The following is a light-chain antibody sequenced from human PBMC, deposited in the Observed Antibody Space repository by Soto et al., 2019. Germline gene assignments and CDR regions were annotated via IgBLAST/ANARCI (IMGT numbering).Light chain of an antibody. CDR1: QGISNY. CDR3: QKYNSAHRT. J-gene: IGKJ1*01. CDR2: AGS. V-gene: IGKV1-27*01. Sequence: DIQMTQSPSSLSASVGDRVTITCRASQGISNYLAWYQQKPGKVPKLLIYAGSTLQSGVPSRFSGSGSGTDFTLTISSLQPEDAATYHCQKYNSAHRTFGQGTKVEIK.